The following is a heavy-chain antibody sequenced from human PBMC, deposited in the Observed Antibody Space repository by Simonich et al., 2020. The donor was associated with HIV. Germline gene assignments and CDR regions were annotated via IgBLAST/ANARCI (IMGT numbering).Heavy chain of an antibody. V-gene: IGHV4-34*01. Sequence: QVQLHQWGAGLLKPSETMSLTCAVYGGAFSGYDWDWIRKSPGKGLEWTGEIKHSGSTNYNPSLKSRVTISVDTSKHQFSRKLSSVTAADTALYYCARGLAGDAFDIWGQGTMVTVSS. CDR2: IKHSGST. CDR1: GGAFSGYD. D-gene: IGHD6-19*01. J-gene: IGHJ3*02. CDR3: ARGLAGDAFDI.